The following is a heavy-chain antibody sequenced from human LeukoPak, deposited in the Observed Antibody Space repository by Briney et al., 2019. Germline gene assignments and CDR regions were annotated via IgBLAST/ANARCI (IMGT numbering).Heavy chain of an antibody. CDR2: ISSSGSTI. V-gene: IGHV3-48*03. D-gene: IGHD3-10*01. J-gene: IGHJ4*02. Sequence: GGSLRLSCAASGFTFSSYAMSWVRQAPGKGLEWVSYISSSGSTIYYADSVKGRFTISRDNAKNSLYLQMNSLRAEDTAVYYCARDYYGSGETPYYFDYWGQGTLVTVSS. CDR1: GFTFSSYA. CDR3: ARDYYGSGETPYYFDY.